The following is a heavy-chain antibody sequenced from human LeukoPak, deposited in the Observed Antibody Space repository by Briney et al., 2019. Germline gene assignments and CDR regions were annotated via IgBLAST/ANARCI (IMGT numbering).Heavy chain of an antibody. CDR3: AKTPIYCTGDGCYYC. V-gene: IGHV3-23*01. D-gene: IGHD2-15*01. CDR1: GFTFSSYA. J-gene: IGHJ4*02. Sequence: PGGSLRLSCAASGFTFSSYATSWVRQAPGKGLEWVSSISSGGTTYYADSVKGRFTISRDNSKKTLYLQMNSLRAEDTAVYYCAKTPIYCTGDGCYYCWGQGTLVTVSS. CDR2: ISSGGTT.